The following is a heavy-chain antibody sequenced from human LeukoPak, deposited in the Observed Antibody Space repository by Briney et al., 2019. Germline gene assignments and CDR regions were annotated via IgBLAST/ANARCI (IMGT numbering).Heavy chain of an antibody. CDR1: GFTFSSYA. D-gene: IGHD1-1*01. CDR2: ISGSGGST. J-gene: IGHJ4*02. V-gene: IGHV3-23*01. CDR3: AKDVRWNDEYFDY. Sequence: GGSLRLSCAASGFTFSSYAMSWVCQAPGKGLEWVSAISGSGGSTYYADSVKGRFTISSDNSKNTLYLQMNSLRAEDTAVYYCAKDVRWNDEYFDYWGQGTLVTVSS.